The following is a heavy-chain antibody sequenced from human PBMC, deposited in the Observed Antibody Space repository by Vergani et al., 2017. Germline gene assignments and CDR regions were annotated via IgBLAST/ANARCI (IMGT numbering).Heavy chain of an antibody. D-gene: IGHD2/OR15-2a*01. V-gene: IGHV4-38-2*02. CDR1: GDSINTADY. CDR2: FYHSGST. Sequence: QVHLQESGPGLVKPSETLSLTCSVSGDSINTADYCGGIRKPPGKGLEWLGSFYHSGSTYYNPSLQSRVTISVDTSKNQFSLNLNSMTAADTAIYYCAKNSSVGFLDNGGKGALVPVS. J-gene: IGHJ4*02. CDR3: AKNSSVGFLDN.